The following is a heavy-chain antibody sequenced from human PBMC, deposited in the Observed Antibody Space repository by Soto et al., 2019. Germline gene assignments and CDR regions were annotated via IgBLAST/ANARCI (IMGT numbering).Heavy chain of an antibody. Sequence: EVQLLESGGGLVQPGGSLRLSCAASGFTFISYAMSWVRQAPGKGLVWGSAISGSGGSTYYADSVKGRFTISRDNSKNTLYLQMNSLRAEDTAVYYCAKDGLLFGELLFTGSCDIWGQGTMVTVSS. CDR1: GFTFISYA. J-gene: IGHJ3*02. CDR3: AKDGLLFGELLFTGSCDI. CDR2: ISGSGGST. V-gene: IGHV3-23*01. D-gene: IGHD3-10*01.